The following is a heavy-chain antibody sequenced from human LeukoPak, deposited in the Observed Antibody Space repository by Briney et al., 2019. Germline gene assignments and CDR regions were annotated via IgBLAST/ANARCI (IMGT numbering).Heavy chain of an antibody. D-gene: IGHD3-22*01. Sequence: ASVKVSCKASGYTFTGYYMHWVRQAPGQGLEWMGWISAYNGNTNYAQKLQGRVTMTTDTSTSTAYMELRSLRSDDTAVYYCARAPYYYDNSGYYYFDPWGQGTLVTVSS. CDR1: GYTFTGYY. CDR2: ISAYNGNT. J-gene: IGHJ5*02. V-gene: IGHV1-18*04. CDR3: ARAPYYYDNSGYYYFDP.